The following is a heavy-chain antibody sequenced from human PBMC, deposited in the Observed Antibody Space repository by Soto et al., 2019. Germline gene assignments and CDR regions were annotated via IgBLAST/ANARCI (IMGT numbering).Heavy chain of an antibody. Sequence: PSETLSLTCTVSGGSISSYYWSWIRQPPGKGLEWIGYIYYSGSTNYNPSLKSRVTISVDTSKNQFSLKLSSVTAADTAVYYCARSRIYYDFWSGYLDYWGQGTLVTVSS. CDR2: IYYSGST. J-gene: IGHJ4*02. CDR1: GGSISSYY. CDR3: ARSRIYYDFWSGYLDY. V-gene: IGHV4-59*01. D-gene: IGHD3-3*01.